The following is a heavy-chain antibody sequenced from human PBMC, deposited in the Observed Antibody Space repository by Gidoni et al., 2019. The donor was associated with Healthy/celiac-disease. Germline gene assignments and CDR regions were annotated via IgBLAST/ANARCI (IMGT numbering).Heavy chain of an antibody. CDR1: GYSISSGYY. J-gene: IGHJ2*01. Sequence: QVQLQESGPGLVKPSETLSLTCTVSGYSISSGYYWGWIRQPPGKGLEWIGSIYHSGSTYYNPSLKSRVTISVDTSKNQFSLKLSSVTAADTAVYYCARDLVGLRLSTWYFDLWGRGTLVTVSS. CDR2: IYHSGST. V-gene: IGHV4-38-2*02. D-gene: IGHD5-12*01. CDR3: ARDLVGLRLSTWYFDL.